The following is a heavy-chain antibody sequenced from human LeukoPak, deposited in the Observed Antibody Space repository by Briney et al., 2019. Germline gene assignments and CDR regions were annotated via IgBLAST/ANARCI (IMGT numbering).Heavy chain of an antibody. CDR2: ISSSSSYI. CDR3: ARDLTTYYYGSGSYYQVY. CDR1: GFTFSSYS. V-gene: IGHV3-21*01. D-gene: IGHD3-10*01. Sequence: HPGGSLRPSCAASGFTFSSYSMNWVRQAPGKGLEWVSSISSSSSYIYYADSVKGRFTISRDNAKNSLYLQMNSLRAEDTAVYYCARDLTTYYYGSGSYYQVYWGQGTLVTVSS. J-gene: IGHJ4*02.